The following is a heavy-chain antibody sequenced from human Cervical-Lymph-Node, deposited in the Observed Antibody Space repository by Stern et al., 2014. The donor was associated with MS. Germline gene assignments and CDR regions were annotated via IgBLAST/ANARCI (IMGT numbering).Heavy chain of an antibody. CDR1: GFSFSVYS. J-gene: IGHJ4*02. V-gene: IGHV3-48*01. D-gene: IGHD2-2*01. CDR2: ITSSSTTI. Sequence: EMQLVESGGGLIQPGGSPRLSCAASGFSFSVYSMSWVRQAPGKGLEWVSYITSSSTTIYYADSVKGRFTISRDNAMNSLYLQMNSLRAEDTAVYYCARDLQLGYCTSASCSSPYFFDNWGQGTLLTVSS. CDR3: ARDLQLGYCTSASCSSPYFFDN.